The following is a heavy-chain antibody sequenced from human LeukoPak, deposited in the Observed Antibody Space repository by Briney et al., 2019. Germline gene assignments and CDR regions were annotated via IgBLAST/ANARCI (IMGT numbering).Heavy chain of an antibody. CDR3: ARLHYYYYYMDV. Sequence: ASQTLSLTCTVSGGSITSSTYYWSWLRQPAGKKLEWIGRIYTTGSTKYNPSLQSRVTLSLDTSKSQFSLRLNSVTAADTAVYYCARLHYYYYYMDVWGKGTPVTVSS. V-gene: IGHV4-61*02. J-gene: IGHJ6*03. CDR1: GGSITSSTYY. CDR2: IYTTGST.